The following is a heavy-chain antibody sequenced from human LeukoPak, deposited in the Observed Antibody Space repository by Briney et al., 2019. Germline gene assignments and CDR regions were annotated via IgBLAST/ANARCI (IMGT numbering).Heavy chain of an antibody. D-gene: IGHD6-13*01. V-gene: IGHV3-48*03. J-gene: IGHJ4*02. CDR2: ISISGSTI. CDR3: ARVAYSSTWGYFDY. Sequence: GGSLRLSCAASGFTSSSYEVNWVRQAPGMGLEWVSYISISGSTIYYADSVKGRFTISRDNAKNSLYLQMNSLRAEDTAVYYCARVAYSSTWGYFDYWGQGTLVTVSS. CDR1: GFTSSSYE.